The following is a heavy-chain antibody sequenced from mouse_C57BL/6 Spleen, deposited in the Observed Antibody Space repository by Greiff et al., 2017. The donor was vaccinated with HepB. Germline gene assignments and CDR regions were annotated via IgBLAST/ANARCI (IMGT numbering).Heavy chain of an antibody. CDR1: GYTFTNYW. Sequence: QVHVKQSGAELVRPGTSVKMSCKASGYTFTNYWIGWAKQRPGHGLEWIGDIYPGGGYTNYNEKFKGKATLTADKSSSTAYMQFSSLTSEDSAIYYCARGGGTAQAKTWFAYWGQGTLVTVSA. J-gene: IGHJ3*01. V-gene: IGHV1-63*01. CDR2: IYPGGGYT. D-gene: IGHD3-2*02. CDR3: ARGGGTAQAKTWFAY.